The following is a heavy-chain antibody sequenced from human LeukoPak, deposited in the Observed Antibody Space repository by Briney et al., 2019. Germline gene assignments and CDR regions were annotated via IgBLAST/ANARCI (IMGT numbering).Heavy chain of an antibody. CDR2: ISGSAGST. Sequence: GGSLRLSYAASGFTFSSYAMSWVRQAPGKGLEWVSSISGSAGSTSYADSVKGRFTISRDNSKNTLNLQMNSLRAEDTAVYYCARMGTLRYFDYWGQGTLVTVSS. V-gene: IGHV3-23*01. D-gene: IGHD7-27*01. CDR1: GFTFSSYA. J-gene: IGHJ4*02. CDR3: ARMGTLRYFDY.